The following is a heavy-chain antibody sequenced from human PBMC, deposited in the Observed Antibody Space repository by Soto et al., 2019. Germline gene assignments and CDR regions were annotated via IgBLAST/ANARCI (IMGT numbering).Heavy chain of an antibody. CDR1: GYTFTSYG. CDR2: IIAYNGNT. V-gene: IGHV1-18*01. Sequence: ASVKVSCKAAGYTFTSYGISWVRQAPGQGLEWMGWIIAYNGNTNYAQKLQGRVTITTDESTSTAYMELSSLRSEDTAVYYCARRRGFGELLFYYYYGMDVWGQGTTVTVSS. CDR3: ARRRGFGELLFYYYYGMDV. J-gene: IGHJ6*02. D-gene: IGHD3-10*01.